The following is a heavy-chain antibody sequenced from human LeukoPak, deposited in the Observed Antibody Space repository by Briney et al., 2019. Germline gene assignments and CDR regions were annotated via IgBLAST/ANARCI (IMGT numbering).Heavy chain of an antibody. CDR3: ARNYYDSSGYQGYAFDI. Sequence: SETLSLTCTVSGGSISSYYWSWIRQPPGKGLEWIGYIHYSGSTNYNPSLKSRVTISVDTSKNQFSLKLSSVTAADTAVYYCARNYYDSSGYQGYAFDIWGQGTMVTVSS. J-gene: IGHJ3*02. CDR2: IHYSGST. D-gene: IGHD3-22*01. CDR1: GGSISSYY. V-gene: IGHV4-59*12.